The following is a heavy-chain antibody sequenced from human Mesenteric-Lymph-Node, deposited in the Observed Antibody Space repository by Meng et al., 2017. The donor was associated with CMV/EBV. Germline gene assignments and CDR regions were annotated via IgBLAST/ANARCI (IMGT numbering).Heavy chain of an antibody. D-gene: IGHD6-6*01. CDR3: ARSSSSSDYYHGMDV. Sequence: GGSLRLSCAASGFIVSSNHMSWVRLAPGKGLEWVSVIYRDGTTHYEDSVKGRFTISRDISKNTLYLQMSSLRAEDTAVYYCARSSSSSDYYHGMDVWGQGTTVTVSS. CDR2: IYRDGTT. V-gene: IGHV3-53*01. CDR1: GFIVSSNH. J-gene: IGHJ6*02.